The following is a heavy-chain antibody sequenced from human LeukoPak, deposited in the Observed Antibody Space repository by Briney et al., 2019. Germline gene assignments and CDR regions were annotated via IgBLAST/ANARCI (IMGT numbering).Heavy chain of an antibody. CDR2: ISYDGSNK. J-gene: IGHJ4*02. Sequence: GGSLRLSCAASGFTFSSYAMHWVRQAPGKGLEWVAVISYDGSNKYYADSVKGRFTISRDNSKNTLYLQMNSLRAEDTAVYYCARPKGNERQLGYYFDYWGQGTLVTVSS. D-gene: IGHD6-13*01. V-gene: IGHV3-30-3*01. CDR3: ARPKGNERQLGYYFDY. CDR1: GFTFSSYA.